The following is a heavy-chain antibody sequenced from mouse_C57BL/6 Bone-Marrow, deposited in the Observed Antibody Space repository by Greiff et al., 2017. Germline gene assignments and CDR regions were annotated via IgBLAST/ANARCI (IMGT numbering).Heavy chain of an antibody. CDR3: ARDQMTTIVATRAMDY. V-gene: IGHV1-81*01. CDR2: IYPRSGNT. D-gene: IGHD1-1*01. CDR1: GYTITSYG. Sequence: QVQLQQSGAELARPGASVKLSCTASGYTITSYGISWVKQRTGQGLEWIGEIYPRSGNTEYNSKFQGKATLTADKSSSTAYLELRSLTSEDSAVYFCARDQMTTIVATRAMDYWGQGTSVTVSS. J-gene: IGHJ4*01.